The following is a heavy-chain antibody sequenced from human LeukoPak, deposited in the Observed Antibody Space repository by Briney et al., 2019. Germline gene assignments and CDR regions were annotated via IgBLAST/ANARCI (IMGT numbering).Heavy chain of an antibody. D-gene: IGHD2-15*01. J-gene: IGHJ4*02. Sequence: GGSLRLSXAASGFTVSSNYMSWVRQAPGKGLEWVSVIYSGGSTYYADSVKGRFTISRDNSKNTLYLQMNSLRAEDTAVYYCARGPHGGSCSYWGLGTLVTVSS. CDR2: IYSGGST. V-gene: IGHV3-66*02. CDR3: ARGPHGGSCSY. CDR1: GFTVSSNY.